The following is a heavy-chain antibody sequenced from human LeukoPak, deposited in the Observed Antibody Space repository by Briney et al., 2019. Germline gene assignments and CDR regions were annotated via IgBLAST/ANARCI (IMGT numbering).Heavy chain of an antibody. CDR3: ARVHYYGSGSYSPFDY. CDR2: INWNGGST. CDR1: GFTFDDYG. V-gene: IGHV3-20*04. Sequence: GGSLRLSCAASGFTFDDYGMSWVRQAPGKGLEWVSGINWNGGSTSYADSVKGRFTISRDNAKNSLYLQMNSLRAEDTALYYCARVHYYGSGSYSPFDYWGQGTLVTVSS. D-gene: IGHD3-10*01. J-gene: IGHJ4*02.